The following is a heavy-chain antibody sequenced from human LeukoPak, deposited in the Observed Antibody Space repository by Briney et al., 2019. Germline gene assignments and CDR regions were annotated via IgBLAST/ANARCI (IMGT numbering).Heavy chain of an antibody. J-gene: IGHJ4*02. CDR2: TYSGDTT. D-gene: IGHD1-14*01. V-gene: IGHV3-66*01. Sequence: PWGSLRLSCAASGFTFSSYSINWVRQAPGKGLEWVSITYSGDTTYHADSVKGRFIISRDDSKNTLSLQMNDLRVEDTAVYYCARERPDSRNLDSWGRGALVTVSS. CDR1: GFTFSSYS. CDR3: ARERPDSRNLDS.